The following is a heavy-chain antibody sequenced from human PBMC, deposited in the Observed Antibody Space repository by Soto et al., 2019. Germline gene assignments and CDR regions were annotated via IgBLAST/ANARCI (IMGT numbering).Heavy chain of an antibody. Sequence: EVQLVESGGGLVQPGGSLRLSCAASGFTFSSYAMHWVRQAPGKGLEYVSTINRNGGSTYYANSVKGRFTISRDNSKNTLYLQMGSLRAEDTAVYYCARGGSDYYFDYWGQGTLVTVSS. J-gene: IGHJ4*02. V-gene: IGHV3-64*01. CDR3: ARGGSDYYFDY. CDR1: GFTFSSYA. D-gene: IGHD2-21*02. CDR2: INRNGGST.